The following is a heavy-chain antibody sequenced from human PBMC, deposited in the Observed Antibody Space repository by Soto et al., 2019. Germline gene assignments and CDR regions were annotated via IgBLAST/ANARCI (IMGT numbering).Heavy chain of an antibody. V-gene: IGHV4-39*01. CDR3: ARSYSRPTRRSYYYGMDV. CDR1: GVSISSSTYY. J-gene: IGHJ6*02. D-gene: IGHD6-13*01. CDR2: IYYSGNT. Sequence: QLQLQESGPGLVKPSETLSLICSVSGVSISSSTYYWGWIRQPPGKGLEWIGSIYYSGNTYYSPSLKSRVTIFADTSKNQFSLKLSSVTAADTAVYYCARSYSRPTRRSYYYGMDVWGQGTTVTVSS.